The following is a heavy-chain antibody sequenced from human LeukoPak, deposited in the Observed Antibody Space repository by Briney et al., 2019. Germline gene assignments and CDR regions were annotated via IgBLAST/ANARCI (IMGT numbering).Heavy chain of an antibody. Sequence: PSETLSLTCTVSGGSVSSGSYYWSWIRQPPGKGLEWIAYIYYSGSTNYTPSLKSRVTISVDTSKNQFSLKLSSVTAADTAVYYCARVAVVRGLMYFDYWGQGTLVTVSS. CDR1: GGSVSSGSYY. V-gene: IGHV4-61*01. CDR3: ARVAVVRGLMYFDY. D-gene: IGHD3-10*01. CDR2: IYYSGST. J-gene: IGHJ4*02.